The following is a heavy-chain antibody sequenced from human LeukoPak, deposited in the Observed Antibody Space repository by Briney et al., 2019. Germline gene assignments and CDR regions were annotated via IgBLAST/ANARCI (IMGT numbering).Heavy chain of an antibody. CDR3: AKGTDFLEAQPAIFI. CDR2: ISGSGGST. Sequence: PGGSLRLSCAASGFTFSSYAMSWVRQAPGKGLEWVSAISGSGGSTYYADSVKGRFTISRDNSKNTLYLQMNSLTAEERAVYYCAKGTDFLEAQPAIFIWGQGTLVTVSS. J-gene: IGHJ4*02. CDR1: GFTFSSYA. D-gene: IGHD1-14*01. V-gene: IGHV3-23*01.